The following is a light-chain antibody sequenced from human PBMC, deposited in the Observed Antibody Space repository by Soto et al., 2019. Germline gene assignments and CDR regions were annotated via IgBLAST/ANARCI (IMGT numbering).Light chain of an antibody. Sequence: EIVLTQSPGTLSLSPGERATLSCRASQSVSSSYLAWYQQKPGQAPRLLIYGASSRATGIPDRFSGSGSGTDFTLTISRLEPEDFAVYYCQQYGISPPYTFGQGTKLAIK. CDR1: QSVSSSY. V-gene: IGKV3-20*01. CDR2: GAS. CDR3: QQYGISPPYT. J-gene: IGKJ2*01.